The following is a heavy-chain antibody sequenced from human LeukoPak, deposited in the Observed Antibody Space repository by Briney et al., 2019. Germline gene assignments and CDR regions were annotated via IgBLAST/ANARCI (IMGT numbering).Heavy chain of an antibody. CDR2: IYPGDSDT. V-gene: IGHV5-51*01. J-gene: IGHJ1*01. CDR1: GYSFTSYW. CDR3: ATRIEDYYDSSGYYYALDFQH. Sequence: GESLKISCKGSGYSFTSYWIGWVRQMPGKGLEWMGIIYPGDSDTRYSPSFQGQVTISADKSISTAYLQWSSLKASDTAMYYCATRIEDYYDSSGYYYALDFQHWGQGTLVTVSS. D-gene: IGHD3-22*01.